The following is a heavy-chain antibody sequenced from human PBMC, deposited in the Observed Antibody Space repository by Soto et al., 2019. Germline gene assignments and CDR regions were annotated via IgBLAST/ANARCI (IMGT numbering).Heavy chain of an antibody. Sequence: SVKVSCKASGGTFSSYAISWVRQAPGQGLEWMGGIIPIFGTANYAQKFQGRVTITADNSTSTAYMELSSLRSEDTAVYYCAADYYDSSGYYSAVDYWGQGTLVTVSS. V-gene: IGHV1-69*06. CDR1: GGTFSSYA. J-gene: IGHJ4*02. CDR2: IIPIFGTA. D-gene: IGHD3-22*01. CDR3: AADYYDSSGYYSAVDY.